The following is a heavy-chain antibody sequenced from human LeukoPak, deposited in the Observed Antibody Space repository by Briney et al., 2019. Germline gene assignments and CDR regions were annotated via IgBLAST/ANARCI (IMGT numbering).Heavy chain of an antibody. CDR1: GYRFTNYW. CDR2: FYPGDSDA. V-gene: IGHV5-51*07. CDR3: ARLSPPGAHYGMDV. Sequence: GESLKISCKGSGYRFTNYWIGWVHQMPGKGLEWMGIFYPGDSDARYSPSFQGQVTISADKSISTAYLQWSSLKASDTAMYYCARLSPPGAHYGMDVWGQGTTVTVSS. J-gene: IGHJ6*02.